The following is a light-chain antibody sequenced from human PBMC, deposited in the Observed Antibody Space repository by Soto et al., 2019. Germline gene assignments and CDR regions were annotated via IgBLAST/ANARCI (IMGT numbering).Light chain of an antibody. CDR3: KQSHSAPLT. J-gene: IGKJ1*01. CDR1: QSINSY. Sequence: DIQMTQSPSSLSASVGDRVTITCRASQSINSYLNWYQQKPGRAHKLLIYAAYSLQSGVHSRFSGSGSGTDFTLTTRSLQPEDFTTYYCKQSHSAPLTFGQGTKVDIK. V-gene: IGKV1-39*01. CDR2: AAY.